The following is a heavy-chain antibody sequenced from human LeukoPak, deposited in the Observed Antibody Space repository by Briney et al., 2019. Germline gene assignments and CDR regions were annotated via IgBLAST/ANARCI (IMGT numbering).Heavy chain of an antibody. D-gene: IGHD6-13*01. CDR3: ARNLIPEQLVLNF. J-gene: IGHJ4*02. V-gene: IGHV4-38-2*02. CDR2: LYHSGNS. Sequence: SETLSLTCTASGYSISSGYYWGWIRQPPGKGLEWIGSLYHSGNSYYNPSLKSRATISVDTSKNHFSLNLKSVTPEDTAVYYCARNLIPEQLVLNFWGQGTLVTVSS. CDR1: GYSISSGYY.